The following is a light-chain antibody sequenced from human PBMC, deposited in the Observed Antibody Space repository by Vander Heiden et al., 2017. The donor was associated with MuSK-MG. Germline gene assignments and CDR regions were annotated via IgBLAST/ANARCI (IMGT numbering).Light chain of an antibody. CDR2: GAS. Sequence: EIVMTQSPATLSVSPGERATLSCRASQSVSSNLAWFQQKPGQAPRLLIYGASSRATGVPARFSGSGYGTDFTLTISSLQSEDFAVYYCQQYNDWPPMNTFGQGTKLEIK. CDR3: QQYNDWPPMNT. V-gene: IGKV3-15*01. J-gene: IGKJ2*01. CDR1: QSVSSN.